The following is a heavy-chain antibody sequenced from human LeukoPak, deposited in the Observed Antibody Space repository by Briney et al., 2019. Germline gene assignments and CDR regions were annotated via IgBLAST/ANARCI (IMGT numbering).Heavy chain of an antibody. D-gene: IGHD2-21*02. Sequence: GESLKISCKGPRHSFHSQWIGWVRQMLGKGLEWMGIIYPDDSDTRYSPSFQGQVTISADKSISTAYLQWNSLEASDSAIYYCARRGDSDFRIDWGQGTLVTVSS. J-gene: IGHJ4*02. V-gene: IGHV5-51*01. CDR2: IYPDDSDT. CDR1: RHSFHSQW. CDR3: ARRGDSDFRID.